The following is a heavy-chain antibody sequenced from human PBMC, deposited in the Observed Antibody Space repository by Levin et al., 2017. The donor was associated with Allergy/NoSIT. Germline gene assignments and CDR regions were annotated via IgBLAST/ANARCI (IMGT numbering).Heavy chain of an antibody. Sequence: SETLSLTCTVSGGSISSSSYYWGWIRQPPGKGLEWIGSIYYSGSTYYNPSLKSRVTISVDTSKNQFSLKLSSVTAADTAVYYCARHVSHGGNPTPLELRSYNWFDPWGQGTLVTVSS. D-gene: IGHD4-23*01. J-gene: IGHJ5*02. CDR2: IYYSGST. V-gene: IGHV4-39*01. CDR3: ARHVSHGGNPTPLELRSYNWFDP. CDR1: GGSISSSSYY.